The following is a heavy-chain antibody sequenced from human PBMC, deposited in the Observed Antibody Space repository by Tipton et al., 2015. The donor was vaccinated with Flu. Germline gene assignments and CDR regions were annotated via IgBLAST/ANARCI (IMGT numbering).Heavy chain of an antibody. J-gene: IGHJ4*02. V-gene: IGHV3-48*03. CDR2: ISSSGNTI. Sequence: GSLRLSCAASGFTFSNYEMNWVRQAPGKGLEWLSYISSSGNTISYADSVRGRFTISRDNTKKSLYLQLSSLRAEDTAIYYCATLTGDDYWGQGIMVTVSS. CDR3: ATLTGDDY. D-gene: IGHD7-27*01. CDR1: GFTFSNYE.